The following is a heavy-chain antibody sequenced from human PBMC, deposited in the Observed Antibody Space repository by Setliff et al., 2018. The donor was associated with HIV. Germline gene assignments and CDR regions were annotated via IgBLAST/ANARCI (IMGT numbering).Heavy chain of an antibody. D-gene: IGHD3-3*01. CDR3: TRTVRREFRTNVGDHYYFYMDV. V-gene: IGHV4-59*11. Sequence: PSETLSLTCTVSGDSINTHYWSWIRQPPGKGLEWIGCISHSGNTNFNPSLNSRVTISLDTSKNQFSLRLTSLTAADTAVYYCTRTVRREFRTNVGDHYYFYMDVWGKGTTVTVSS. CDR2: ISHSGNT. CDR1: GDSINTHY. J-gene: IGHJ6*03.